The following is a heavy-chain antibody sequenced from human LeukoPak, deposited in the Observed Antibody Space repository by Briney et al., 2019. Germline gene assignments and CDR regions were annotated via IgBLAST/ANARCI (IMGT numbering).Heavy chain of an antibody. Sequence: SETLSLTCTVSGGSISSYYWSWIRQPAGKGLEWIGRIYTSGSTNYNPSLKSRVTMSVDTSKNQFSLKLSSVTAADTAVYYCAREGVCSSSWYRGPQCSTQENWFDPWGQGTLVTVSS. CDR1: GGSISSYY. V-gene: IGHV4-4*07. CDR3: AREGVCSSSWYRGPQCSTQENWFDP. D-gene: IGHD6-13*01. CDR2: IYTSGST. J-gene: IGHJ5*02.